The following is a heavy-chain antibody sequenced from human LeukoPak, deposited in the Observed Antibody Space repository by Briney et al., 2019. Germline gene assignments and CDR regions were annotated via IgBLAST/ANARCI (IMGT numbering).Heavy chain of an antibody. V-gene: IGHV3-7*01. CDR1: GFTFSNYW. CDR3: AKDTKRWKTYYYASGSYYFDY. Sequence: GGSLRLSCAASGFTFSNYWMNWVRQAPGKGLEWVANVKQDGSETYYVDSVKGRSTISRDNSKNTLYLQMNSLRAEDTAMYYCAKDTKRWKTYYYASGSYYFDYWGQGTLVTVSS. D-gene: IGHD3-10*01. CDR2: VKQDGSET. J-gene: IGHJ4*02.